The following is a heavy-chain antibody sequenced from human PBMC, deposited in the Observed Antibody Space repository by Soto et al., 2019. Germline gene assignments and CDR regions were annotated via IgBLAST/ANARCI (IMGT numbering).Heavy chain of an antibody. Sequence: ASVKVSFKASGYTFTSYAMHWVRQAPGQRLEWMGWINAGNGNTKYSQKFQGRVTITRDTSASTAYMELSSLRSEDTAVYYCARARWPRWLQLRDYFDYWGQGTLVTVSS. D-gene: IGHD5-12*01. J-gene: IGHJ4*02. CDR1: GYTFTSYA. V-gene: IGHV1-3*01. CDR2: INAGNGNT. CDR3: ARARWPRWLQLRDYFDY.